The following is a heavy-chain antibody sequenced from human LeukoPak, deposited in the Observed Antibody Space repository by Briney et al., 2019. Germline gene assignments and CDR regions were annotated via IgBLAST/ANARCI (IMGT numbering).Heavy chain of an antibody. CDR3: ARDSSTVTTYPFYYFDY. D-gene: IGHD4-17*01. Sequence: GGSLRLSCAASGFTFSNYWMNWVRQAPGKGLEWVANIKRDGGKKYYVDSVKGRFTISRDESSLFLQMNSLRAEDTAVYYCARDSSTVTTYPFYYFDYWGQGTLVTVSS. J-gene: IGHJ4*02. CDR1: GFTFSNYW. V-gene: IGHV3-7*03. CDR2: IKRDGGKK.